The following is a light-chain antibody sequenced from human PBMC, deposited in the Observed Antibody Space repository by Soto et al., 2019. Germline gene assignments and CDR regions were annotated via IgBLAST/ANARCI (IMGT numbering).Light chain of an antibody. CDR1: QTISGY. Sequence: DIQMTQSPSSLSASVGDRVTITCRASQTISGYLNWYQQKPGKAPELLIYAASYLGNGVPSRFSGSVSGTGFTLTISRLEPEDFAVYYCQQYGSSPPWTFGQGTKVDIK. CDR2: AAS. V-gene: IGKV1-39*01. J-gene: IGKJ1*01. CDR3: QQYGSSPPWT.